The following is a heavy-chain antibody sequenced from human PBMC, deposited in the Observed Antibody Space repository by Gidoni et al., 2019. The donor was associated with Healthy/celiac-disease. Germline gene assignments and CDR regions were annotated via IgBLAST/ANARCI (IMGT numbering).Heavy chain of an antibody. D-gene: IGHD2-15*01. J-gene: IGHJ4*02. CDR3: ASPSSPYCSGGSCYVY. V-gene: IGHV3-30*03. CDR1: GFPVRSYG. Sequence: QVQLVESGGGEVQPGRSRRRYWADPGFPVRSYGMHWVRQAPGNGLAWLAVISYDGSTKYHADSVKGRFTIFRDHSKNTLYLQLNSLRAEDTAVYYCASPSSPYCSGGSCYVYWGQGPLVTVSS. CDR2: ISYDGSTK.